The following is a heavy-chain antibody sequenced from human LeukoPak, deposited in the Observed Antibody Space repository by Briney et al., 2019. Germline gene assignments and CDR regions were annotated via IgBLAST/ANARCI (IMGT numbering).Heavy chain of an antibody. CDR3: ARDRGQRWLQRTHYFDY. CDR1: GYTFTGYY. Sequence: ASVKVSCKASGYTFTGYYMHWVRQAPGQRLEWMGWINPNSGGTNYAQKFQGRVTMTRDTSISTAYMELSRLRSDDTAVYYCARDRGQRWLQRTHYFDYWGQGTLVTVSS. V-gene: IGHV1-2*02. CDR2: INPNSGGT. D-gene: IGHD5-24*01. J-gene: IGHJ4*02.